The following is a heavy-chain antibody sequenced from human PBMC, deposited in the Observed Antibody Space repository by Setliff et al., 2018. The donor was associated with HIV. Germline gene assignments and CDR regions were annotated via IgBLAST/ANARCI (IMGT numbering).Heavy chain of an antibody. CDR3: AKDPSPYYYPRGGVDY. J-gene: IGHJ4*02. CDR2: IWYDGSNK. D-gene: IGHD3-10*01. V-gene: IGHV3-30*02. CDR1: GFTFSSYG. Sequence: QPGGSLRLSCAASGFTFSSYGMHWVRQAPGKGLEWVAVIWYDGSNKYYADSVKGRFTISRDNSKNTLYLQMNSLRAEDTAVYYCAKDPSPYYYPRGGVDYWDQGTLVTVSS.